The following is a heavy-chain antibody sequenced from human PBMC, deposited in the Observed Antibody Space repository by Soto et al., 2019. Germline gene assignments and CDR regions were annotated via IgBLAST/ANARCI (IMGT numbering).Heavy chain of an antibody. V-gene: IGHV1-8*01. CDR3: ARERTGTTSMDV. CDR1: GYTFTSYD. D-gene: IGHD1-1*01. Sequence: QVQLVQSGAEVKKPGASVKVSCKASGYTFTSYDINWVRQATGQGLEWMGWMNPNSGNTGYAQKYQGRVTMNRNTSRSTAHMELSSLRSEDTAVYYCARERTGTTSMDVWGQGTTVTVSS. CDR2: MNPNSGNT. J-gene: IGHJ6*02.